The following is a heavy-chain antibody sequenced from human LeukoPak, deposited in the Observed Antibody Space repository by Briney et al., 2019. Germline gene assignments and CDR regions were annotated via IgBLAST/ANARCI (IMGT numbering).Heavy chain of an antibody. Sequence: PGGSLRLSCAASGFTFSSYRMSWVRQAPGKGLEWVANIKQDGSEKYYVDSVKGRFTISRDNAKNSLYLHMNSLTAEDTAMYYCARDWLAGVPFDAFDLWGQGTMVTVSS. CDR2: IKQDGSEK. CDR1: GFTFSSYR. V-gene: IGHV3-7*01. J-gene: IGHJ3*01. CDR3: ARDWLAGVPFDAFDL. D-gene: IGHD3-10*01.